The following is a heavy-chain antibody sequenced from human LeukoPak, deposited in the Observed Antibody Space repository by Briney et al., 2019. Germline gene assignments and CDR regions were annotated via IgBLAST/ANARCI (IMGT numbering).Heavy chain of an antibody. CDR2: IYYSGST. CDR3: ARDHGSYYDY. CDR1: GGSISSYY. D-gene: IGHD1-26*01. V-gene: IGHV4-59*01. Sequence: AETLSLTCTASGGSISSYYWSWIRQPPGKGLEWIGYIYYSGSTNYNPSLKSRVTISVDTSKNQFSLKLSSVTAADTAVYYCARDHGSYYDYWGQGTLVTVSS. J-gene: IGHJ4*02.